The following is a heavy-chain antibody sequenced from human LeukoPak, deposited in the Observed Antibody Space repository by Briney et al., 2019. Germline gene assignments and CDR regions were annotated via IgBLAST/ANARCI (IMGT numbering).Heavy chain of an antibody. V-gene: IGHV3-23*01. CDR2: ITTSDGNT. Sequence: GGSLRLSCAASGFTFSSYTMSWVRLTPGKGLEWVSTITTSDGNTYYADSVKGRFTVSRGNSKNTLYLQMNSLRAEDTAVYYCAKDGGLWVSAHWGDSWGRGTLVTVSS. CDR1: GFTFSSYT. D-gene: IGHD7-27*01. CDR3: AKDGGLWVSAHWGDS. J-gene: IGHJ4*02.